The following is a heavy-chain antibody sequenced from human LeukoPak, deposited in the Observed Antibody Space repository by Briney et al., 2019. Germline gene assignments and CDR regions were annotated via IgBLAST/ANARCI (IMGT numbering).Heavy chain of an antibody. CDR3: ARRATTERGHSYGLDY. CDR2: ISGSSSYI. CDR1: GFTFSRYS. V-gene: IGHV3-21*01. D-gene: IGHD5-18*01. Sequence: PGGSLRLSCEASGFTFSRYSLTWVRQAPGKGLEWVSSISGSSSYIYNADSLKGRFTISRDNAKNSLYLQMNSLRAEDTAVYYCARRATTERGHSYGLDYWGQGTLVTVSS. J-gene: IGHJ4*02.